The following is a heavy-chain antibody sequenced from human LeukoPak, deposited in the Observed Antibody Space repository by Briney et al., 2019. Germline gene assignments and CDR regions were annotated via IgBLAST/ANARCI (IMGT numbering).Heavy chain of an antibody. CDR2: INPNSGGT. CDR1: GYTFTGYY. V-gene: IGHV1-2*02. Sequence: GASVKVSCKASGYTFTGYYMHWVRQAPGQGLEWMGWINPNSGGTNYAQKFQGRVTMTRDTSISTAYMELSRLRSDDTAVYYCARDCRPYTYYYDSSGYTLDAFDIWGQGIMVTVSS. CDR3: ARDCRPYTYYYDSSGYTLDAFDI. J-gene: IGHJ3*02. D-gene: IGHD3-22*01.